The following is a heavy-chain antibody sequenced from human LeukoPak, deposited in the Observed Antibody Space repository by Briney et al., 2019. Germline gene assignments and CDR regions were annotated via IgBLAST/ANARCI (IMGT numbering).Heavy chain of an antibody. CDR1: GFIFSSDG. CDR2: IWYDGTNE. V-gene: IGHV3-33*01. Sequence: GGSLRLSCAASGFIFSSDGMHWVRQAPGKGLEWVALIWYDGTNEYYTDSVKGRFTISRANSKNTLYLQMNSLRAEDTAVYYCARVPYCSGGRCSSWIDHWGQGTLVTVTS. D-gene: IGHD2-15*01. J-gene: IGHJ4*02. CDR3: ARVPYCSGGRCSSWIDH.